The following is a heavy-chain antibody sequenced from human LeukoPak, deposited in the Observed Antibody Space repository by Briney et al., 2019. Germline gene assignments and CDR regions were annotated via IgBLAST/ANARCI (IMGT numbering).Heavy chain of an antibody. J-gene: IGHJ4*02. CDR2: INHSGST. CDR1: GGSFSGYY. CDR3: ARVRDYGDYVYFDY. D-gene: IGHD4-17*01. V-gene: IGHV4-34*01. Sequence: SETLSLTCAVYGGSFSGYYWSWIRQPPGKGLEWIGEINHSGSTNYNPSLKSRVTISVDTSKNQFSLKLSSVTAADTAVYYCARVRDYGDYVYFDYWGQGTLVTVSS.